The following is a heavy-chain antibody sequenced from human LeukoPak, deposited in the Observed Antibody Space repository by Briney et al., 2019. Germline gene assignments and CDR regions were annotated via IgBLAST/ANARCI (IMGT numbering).Heavy chain of an antibody. CDR3: ARVVSWYFDY. D-gene: IGHD6-13*01. CDR1: GYSISSGYY. J-gene: IGHJ4*02. Sequence: SETLSLTCTVSGYSISSGYYWGWIRQPPGKGLEWIGSIYHSGSTYYNPSLKSRVTISVDTSKNQFSLKLSSVTAADTAVYYCARVVSWYFDYWGQGTLVTVSS. V-gene: IGHV4-38-2*02. CDR2: IYHSGST.